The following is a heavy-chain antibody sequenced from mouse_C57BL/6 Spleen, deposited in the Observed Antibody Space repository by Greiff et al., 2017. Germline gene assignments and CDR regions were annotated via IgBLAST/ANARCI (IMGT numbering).Heavy chain of an antibody. V-gene: IGHV5-17*01. D-gene: IGHD2-3*01. CDR1: GLTFSDYG. CDR2: ISSGSSTI. Sequence: EVQLVESGGGLVKPGGSLKFSCAASGLTFSDYGMHWVRQAPEQGLEWVAYISSGSSTIYYADTGKGRFTISSDNAKNTLFLQMTSLRSEDTAIYYWARDGYYVFDYWGQGTTLTVSS. J-gene: IGHJ2*01. CDR3: ARDGYYVFDY.